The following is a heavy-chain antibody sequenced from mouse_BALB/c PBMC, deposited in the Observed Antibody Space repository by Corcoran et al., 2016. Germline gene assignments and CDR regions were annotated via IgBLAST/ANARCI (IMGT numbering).Heavy chain of an antibody. CDR1: GYTFTSYV. CDR2: INPYNDGT. CDR3: ARLYPGIAMDY. Sequence: EVQLQQSGPELVKTGASEKMSFTASGYTFTSYVMHWVKQKPGQGLAWIGYINPYNDGTKYNEKFKGKATLTSYKSSSTAYMELSSLTSEDSAVYYCARLYPGIAMDYWGQGTSVTVSS. V-gene: IGHV1S136*01. J-gene: IGHJ4*01.